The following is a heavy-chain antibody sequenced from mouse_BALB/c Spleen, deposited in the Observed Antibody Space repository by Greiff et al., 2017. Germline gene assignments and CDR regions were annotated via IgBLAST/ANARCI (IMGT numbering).Heavy chain of an antibody. CDR3: ARGQLGLLFYFDY. D-gene: IGHD3-2*01. Sequence: QVQLQQSGPELVKPGASVKISCKASGYAFSSSWMNWVKQRPGQGLEWIGRIYPGDGDTNYNGKFKGKATLTADKSSSTAYMQLSSLTSVDSAVYFCARGQLGLLFYFDYWGQGTTLTVSS. V-gene: IGHV1-82*01. CDR1: GYAFSSSW. CDR2: IYPGDGDT. J-gene: IGHJ2*01.